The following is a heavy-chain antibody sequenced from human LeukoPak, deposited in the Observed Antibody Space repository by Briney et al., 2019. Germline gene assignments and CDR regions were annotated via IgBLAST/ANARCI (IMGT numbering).Heavy chain of an antibody. D-gene: IGHD3-10*01. CDR1: GGSISSSNW. CDR2: IYHSGST. Sequence: SETLSLTCAVSGGSISSSNWWSWVRQPPGKGLEWIGEIYHSGSTNYNPSPKSRVTISVDKSKNQFSLKLSSVTAADTAVYYCARARSYYYGSGSYYPYYYYGMDVWGQGTTVTVSS. V-gene: IGHV4-4*02. CDR3: ARARSYYYGSGSYYPYYYYGMDV. J-gene: IGHJ6*02.